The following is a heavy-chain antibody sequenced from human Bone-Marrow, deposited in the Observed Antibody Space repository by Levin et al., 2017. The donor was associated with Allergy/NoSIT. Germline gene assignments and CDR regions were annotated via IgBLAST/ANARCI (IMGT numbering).Heavy chain of an antibody. J-gene: IGHJ4*02. CDR3: EKESLMWDS. Sequence: GESLKISCITSGFIFNREGMHWVRQAPGKGLEWVALISFDGSKKYYGDTVKGRFIISRDNSKNTLFLQMDNLRPEDTALYYCEKESLMWDSWGQGTLVTVS. CDR1: GFIFNREG. CDR2: ISFDGSKK. V-gene: IGHV3-30*02. D-gene: IGHD2-21*01.